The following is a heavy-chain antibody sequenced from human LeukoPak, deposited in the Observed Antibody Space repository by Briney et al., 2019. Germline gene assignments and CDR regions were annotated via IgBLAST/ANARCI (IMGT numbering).Heavy chain of an antibody. CDR1: GGTFIKNS. V-gene: IGHV1-69*02. J-gene: IGHJ6*02. CDR2: TIPIVGVE. Sequence: SVKVSRKGSGGTFIKNSISWVRQAPGQGREWMGRTIPIVGVEHYAQKFQGRVTITADMSTSTAYMDLSSLRSDDTAVYYCARVKAVGVPVAIDAYFDYGMDVWGQGTTVIVSS. D-gene: IGHD3-16*01. CDR3: ARVKAVGVPVAIDAYFDYGMDV.